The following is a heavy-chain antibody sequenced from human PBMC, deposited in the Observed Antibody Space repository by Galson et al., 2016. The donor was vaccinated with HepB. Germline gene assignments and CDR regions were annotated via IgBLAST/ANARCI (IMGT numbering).Heavy chain of an antibody. J-gene: IGHJ6*02. CDR2: ISYDGSDK. Sequence: SLRLSCAASGFTFSNYGMHWVRQAPGKGLEWVAVISYDGSDKYYADSVKGRFTISRDNSKNTLYLQMNSLRVEDTAVYYCAKVGFPYCSSISCLRSYGMAVWGQGTTVTVSS. V-gene: IGHV3-30*18. D-gene: IGHD2-2*01. CDR1: GFTFSNYG. CDR3: AKVGFPYCSSISCLRSYGMAV.